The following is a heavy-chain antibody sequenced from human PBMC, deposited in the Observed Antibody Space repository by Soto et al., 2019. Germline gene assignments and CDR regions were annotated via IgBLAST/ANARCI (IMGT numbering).Heavy chain of an antibody. J-gene: IGHJ6*02. V-gene: IGHV1-18*01. Sequence: QVQLVQSGAEVRQPGASVKVSCKASGYTFLNYGISWVRQAPGQGLEWMGWISPYNGNTNYGEKLQGRVTMTTATSANTASTELRSLTSDDTAVYYGEREGELSFGNYYQYGMDVWGQGTTVTVSS. CDR1: GYTFLNYG. CDR3: EREGELSFGNYYQYGMDV. D-gene: IGHD3-3*01. CDR2: ISPYNGNT.